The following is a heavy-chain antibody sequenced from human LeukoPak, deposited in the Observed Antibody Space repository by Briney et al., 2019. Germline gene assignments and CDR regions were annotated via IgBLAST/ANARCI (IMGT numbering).Heavy chain of an antibody. CDR3: AKDYAVGSIDY. Sequence: PGGSLRLSCAASGFTFSSYSMSWVRQAPGRGLEWISYISESSSTIYYVDSVKGRFTISRDNSKNTVSLQMESLRAEDTALYYCAKDYAVGSIDYWGQGTLVTVSS. D-gene: IGHD3-16*01. CDR2: ISESSSTI. CDR1: GFTFSSYS. V-gene: IGHV3-48*01. J-gene: IGHJ4*02.